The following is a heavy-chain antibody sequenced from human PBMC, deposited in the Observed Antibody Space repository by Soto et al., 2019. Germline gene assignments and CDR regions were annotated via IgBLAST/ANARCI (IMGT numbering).Heavy chain of an antibody. V-gene: IGHV3-33*06. CDR2: IWYDGSNK. CDR3: AKDQPYCSSTSCLPDVYYYYMDV. CDR1: GFTFSSYG. D-gene: IGHD2-2*01. J-gene: IGHJ6*03. Sequence: GGSLRLSCAASGFTFSSYGMHWVRQAPGKGLEWVAVIWYDGSNKYYADSVKGRFTISRDNSKNTLYLQMNSLRAEDTAVYYCAKDQPYCSSTSCLPDVYYYYMDVWGKGTTVTVSS.